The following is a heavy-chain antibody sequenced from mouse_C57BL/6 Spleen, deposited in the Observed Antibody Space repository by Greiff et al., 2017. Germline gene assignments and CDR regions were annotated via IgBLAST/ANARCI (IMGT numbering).Heavy chain of an antibody. D-gene: IGHD2-2*01. CDR2: IYPGSGST. J-gene: IGHJ4*01. CDR3: ARFGGLPSDYAMDY. Sequence: QVQLQQPGAELVKPGASVKMSCKASGYTFTSYWITWVKQRPGQGLEWIGDIYPGSGSTNYNEKFKSKATLTVDTSSSTAYMQLSSLTSEDSAVYYCARFGGLPSDYAMDYWGQGTSVTVAS. CDR1: GYTFTSYW. V-gene: IGHV1-55*01.